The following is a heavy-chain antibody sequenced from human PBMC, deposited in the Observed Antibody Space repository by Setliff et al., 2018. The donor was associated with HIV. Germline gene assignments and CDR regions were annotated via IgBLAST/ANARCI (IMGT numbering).Heavy chain of an antibody. Sequence: PSETLSLTCAVYGGSFSLYYWSWLRQPPGKRLEWIGEINHSGSTNYNPSLKSRVSMSVDTSRNQFSLKLTSVTAADTAVYYCARDGRDVHYWGQGTLVTVSS. CDR2: INHSGST. CDR3: ARDGRDVHY. J-gene: IGHJ4*02. CDR1: GGSFSLYY. V-gene: IGHV4-34*01.